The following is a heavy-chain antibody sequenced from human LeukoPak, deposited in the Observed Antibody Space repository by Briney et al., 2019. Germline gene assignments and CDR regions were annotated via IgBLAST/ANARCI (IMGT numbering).Heavy chain of an antibody. Sequence: SETLPLTCTVSGGSISSYYWSWIRQPPGKGLEWIGYIYYSGSTNYNPSLKSRVTISVDTSKNQFSLKLSSVTAADTAVYYCARYRDSSGLFRSSNWFDPWGQGTLVTVSS. D-gene: IGHD6-19*01. CDR3: ARYRDSSGLFRSSNWFDP. CDR2: IYYSGST. CDR1: GGSISSYY. J-gene: IGHJ5*02. V-gene: IGHV4-59*08.